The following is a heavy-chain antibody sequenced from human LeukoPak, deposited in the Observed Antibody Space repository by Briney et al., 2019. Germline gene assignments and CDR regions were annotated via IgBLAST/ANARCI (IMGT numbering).Heavy chain of an antibody. CDR1: GGTFSSYA. Sequence: ASVKVSCKASGGTFSSYAISWVRQAPGQGLEWMGGIIPIFGTANYAQKFQGRVTITADESTSTAYMELSSLRSEDTAVYYCARDFWSGYLPAGADYWGQGTLVTVSS. D-gene: IGHD3-3*01. CDR2: IIPIFGTA. V-gene: IGHV1-69*13. J-gene: IGHJ4*02. CDR3: ARDFWSGYLPAGADY.